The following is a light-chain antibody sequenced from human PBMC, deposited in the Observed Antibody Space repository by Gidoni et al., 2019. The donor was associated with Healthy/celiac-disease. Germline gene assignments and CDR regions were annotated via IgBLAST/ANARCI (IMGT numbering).Light chain of an antibody. CDR2: EVS. CDR3: SSYTSSSTLGV. V-gene: IGLV2-14*01. CDR1: SSDVGGYNY. Sequence: QSALTQPASASGSPGQSITISCTGTSSDVGGYNYVSWYQQHPGKAPNLMIYEVSNRPSGVSNRFSGSKSGNTASLTISGLQAEDEADYYCSSYTSSSTLGVFGGGTKLTVL. J-gene: IGLJ2*01.